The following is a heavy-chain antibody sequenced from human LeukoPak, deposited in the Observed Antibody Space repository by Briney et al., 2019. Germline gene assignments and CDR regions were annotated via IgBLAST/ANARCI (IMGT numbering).Heavy chain of an antibody. CDR3: ARASYSYDINGWVPFDY. CDR1: GGSISIGSYY. CDR2: IYTSGST. Sequence: PSETLSLTCTVSGGSISIGSYYWSWIRQPAGKGLEWIGRIYTSGSTNYNPSLKSRVTISGDTSKNQFSLRLSSVTAADTAVYYCARASYSYDINGWVPFDYWGQGTLVTVSS. J-gene: IGHJ4*02. V-gene: IGHV4-61*02. D-gene: IGHD3-22*01.